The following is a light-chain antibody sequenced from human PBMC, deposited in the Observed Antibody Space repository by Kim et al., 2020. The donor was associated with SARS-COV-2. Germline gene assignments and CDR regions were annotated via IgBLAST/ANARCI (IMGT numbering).Light chain of an antibody. Sequence: SVGDGVTITCRASQSISSYLKWLQQKPGKDPQHLIYSASSLQSWGPSRFIGSRAGTDVSITISSRQPEDYATYYCQQSYSTRPWTFGQGTKVEIK. CDR2: SAS. V-gene: IGKV1-39*01. CDR1: QSISSY. J-gene: IGKJ1*01. CDR3: QQSYSTRPWT.